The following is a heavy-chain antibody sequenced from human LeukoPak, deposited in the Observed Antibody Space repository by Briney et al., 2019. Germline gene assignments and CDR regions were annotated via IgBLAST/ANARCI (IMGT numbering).Heavy chain of an antibody. CDR2: IYYSGSP. J-gene: IGHJ4*02. Sequence: KPSETLSLTCTVSGGSISNYLWSWIRQPPGKGLEWIGYIYYSGSPNYNPSLKSRVTILVDTSKNQFSLKVSSVTAADTAVYYCARGQYSGSCFDNWGQGSLVTVSS. CDR1: GGSISNYL. V-gene: IGHV4-59*01. D-gene: IGHD1-26*01. CDR3: ARGQYSGSCFDN.